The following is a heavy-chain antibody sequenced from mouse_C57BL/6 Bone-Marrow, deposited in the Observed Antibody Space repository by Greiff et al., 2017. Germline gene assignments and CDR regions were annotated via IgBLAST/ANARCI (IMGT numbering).Heavy chain of an antibody. D-gene: IGHD2-3*01. CDR1: GFNFKNTY. CDR3: AGSRYDDYSYYAMDY. CDR2: IDPANSNT. J-gene: IGHJ4*01. Sequence: VQLKESVAELVRPGASVKLSCTASGFNFKNTYMHWVKQRPEQGLEWIGRIDPANSNTKYAPKFPGKATITADTSSNPAYLQLSSLTSEDPAIYYCAGSRYDDYSYYAMDYWGQGTSVTVSS. V-gene: IGHV14-3*01.